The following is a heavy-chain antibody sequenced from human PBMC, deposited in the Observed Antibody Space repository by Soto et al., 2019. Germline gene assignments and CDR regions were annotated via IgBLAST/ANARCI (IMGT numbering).Heavy chain of an antibody. CDR3: ARARITYREGNWFDP. J-gene: IGHJ5*02. D-gene: IGHD1-20*01. Sequence: PSETLSLTCTVSGGSISSYYWIWIRQPPGKGLEWIGYIYYSGSTNYNPSLKSRVTISVDTSKNQFSLKLSSVTAADTAVYYCARARITYREGNWFDPWGQGTLVTVSS. V-gene: IGHV4-59*01. CDR2: IYYSGST. CDR1: GGSISSYY.